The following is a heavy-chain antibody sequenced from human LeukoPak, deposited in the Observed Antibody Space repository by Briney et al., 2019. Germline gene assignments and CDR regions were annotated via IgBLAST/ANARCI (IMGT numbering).Heavy chain of an antibody. CDR3: ARDLHDYGDY. V-gene: IGHV3-30*03. CDR1: GFTFSSYG. Sequence: GGPLRLSCAASGFTFSSYGMHWVRQAPGKGLEWVALISYDGSNKYYADSVKGRFTISRDSFQNTLFLQMNSLRPEDTAVFYCARDLHDYGDYWGQGTLVTVSS. J-gene: IGHJ4*02. CDR2: ISYDGSNK.